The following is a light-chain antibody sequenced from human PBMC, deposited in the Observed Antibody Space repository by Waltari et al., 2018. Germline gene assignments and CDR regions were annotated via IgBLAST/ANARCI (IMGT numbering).Light chain of an antibody. J-gene: IGLJ3*02. CDR3: QSADSSERWV. V-gene: IGLV3-25*03. CDR1: AFPKQS. Sequence: SYDLTQPASVSVSPGQTARITCSGDAFPKQSAYWYQKKPGQAPVLTIYKDTERPSGRPERFSGSTSGTTVTLTITGVLAEDEAQYYCQSADSSERWVFGGGTKLTVL. CDR2: KDT.